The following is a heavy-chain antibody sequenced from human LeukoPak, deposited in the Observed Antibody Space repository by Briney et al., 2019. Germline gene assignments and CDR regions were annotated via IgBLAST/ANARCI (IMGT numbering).Heavy chain of an antibody. V-gene: IGHV3-48*04. J-gene: IGHJ4*02. D-gene: IGHD6-13*01. CDR2: ISSRSTTI. Sequence: GGSLRLSSAASGFTFSGYSMNWVRQAPGKGLEWVSYISSRSTTIHYADSVKGRFTISRDNAKDSLYLQMNSLRAEDTAVYYCARDMDSSSWNFDYWGQGTLVTVSS. CDR3: ARDMDSSSWNFDY. CDR1: GFTFSGYS.